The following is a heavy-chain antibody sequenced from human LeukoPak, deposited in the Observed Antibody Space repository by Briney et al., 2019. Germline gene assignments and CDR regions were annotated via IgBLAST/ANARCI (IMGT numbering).Heavy chain of an antibody. CDR3: ARRFTNVDTANGFDY. D-gene: IGHD5-18*01. Sequence: SETLSLTCTVSGYSISSGYYWGWIRQPPGKGLEWIGSIYHSGSTYYNPSLKSRVTISVDTSKNQFSLKLSSVTAADTAVYYCARRFTNVDTANGFDYWGLGTLVTVSS. CDR2: IYHSGST. V-gene: IGHV4-38-2*02. J-gene: IGHJ4*02. CDR1: GYSISSGYY.